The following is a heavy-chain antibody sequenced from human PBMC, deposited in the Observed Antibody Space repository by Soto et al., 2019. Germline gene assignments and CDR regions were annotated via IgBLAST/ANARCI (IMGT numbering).Heavy chain of an antibody. CDR2: IYYSGST. CDR3: ARENDYTKNGGMDV. D-gene: IGHD4-4*01. V-gene: IGHV4-61*01. CDR1: GGSVSSGSHY. Sequence: QVQLQESGPGLVKPSETLSLTCTVSGGSVSSGSHYWNWIRQPPGKGLEWIGYIYYSGSTNYNPSLKSRVTISVDTSKNQFSLKLSSVTAADTAVYYCARENDYTKNGGMDVWGQGTTVTVAS. J-gene: IGHJ6*02.